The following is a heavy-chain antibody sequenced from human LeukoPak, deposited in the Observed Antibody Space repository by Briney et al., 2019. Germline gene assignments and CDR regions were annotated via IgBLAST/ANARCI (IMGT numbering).Heavy chain of an antibody. CDR2: IYYTRST. V-gene: IGHV4-59*08. D-gene: IGHD1-26*01. J-gene: IGHJ5*02. CDR3: ARHGPYLGRLGWFDP. CDR1: SGSISSCY. Sequence: SETLSLTCTVSSGSISSCYWSWIRRPPAKGLVWIGYIYYTRSTNYNPSLKSRVTILVDTSRNQFSLNLSSVTAADTAVYYCARHGPYLGRLGWFDPWGQGTLVTVSS.